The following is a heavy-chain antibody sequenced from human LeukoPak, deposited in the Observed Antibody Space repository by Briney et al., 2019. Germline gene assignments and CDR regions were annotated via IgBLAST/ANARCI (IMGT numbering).Heavy chain of an antibody. V-gene: IGHV4-61*01. CDR3: ARVVARASWLDP. CDR2: IYYSGSA. J-gene: IGHJ5*02. CDR1: GDSISSSTYY. Sequence: PSETLSLTCSVSGDSISSSTYYWSWIRQPPGKGLEWIGYIYYSGSANYNPSLKSRVTISVDTSKNQFSLKLSSVTAADTAVYHCARVVARASWLDPWGQGALVTVSS. D-gene: IGHD2-21*01.